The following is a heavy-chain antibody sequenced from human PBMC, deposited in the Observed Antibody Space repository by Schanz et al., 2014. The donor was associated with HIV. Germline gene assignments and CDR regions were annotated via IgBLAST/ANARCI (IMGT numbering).Heavy chain of an antibody. V-gene: IGHV1-2*02. CDR2: IKPNSGGT. J-gene: IGHJ4*02. CDR1: GYIFIDYY. CDR3: ARGYSSSWPNYYFDY. Sequence: QVQLVQSGPEVRKPGASVKVSCKASGYIFIDYYIHWVRQAPGQGPEWMGYIKPNSGGTSYAQKFQGRVTMTRDTSISTFYLELGRLRGDDTAVYYCARGYSSSWPNYYFDYWGQGTLVTVSS. D-gene: IGHD6-13*01.